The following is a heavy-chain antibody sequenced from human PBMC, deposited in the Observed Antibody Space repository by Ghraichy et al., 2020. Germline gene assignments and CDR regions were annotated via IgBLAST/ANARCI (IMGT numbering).Heavy chain of an antibody. V-gene: IGHV1-18*04. CDR2: ISAYNGNT. Sequence: ASVKVSCKASGYTFTSYGISWVRQAPGQGLEWMGWISAYNGNTNYAQKLQGRVTMTTDTSTSTAYMELRSLRSDDTAVYYCARDYQTTVINYLTSHFDYCGQGALLTVSS. CDR1: GYTFTSYG. J-gene: IGHJ4*02. D-gene: IGHD4-17*01. CDR3: ARDYQTTVINYLTSHFDY.